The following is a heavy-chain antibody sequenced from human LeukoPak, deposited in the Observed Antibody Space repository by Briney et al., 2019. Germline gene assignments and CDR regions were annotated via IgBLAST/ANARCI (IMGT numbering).Heavy chain of an antibody. D-gene: IGHD4-17*01. V-gene: IGHV3-66*01. Sequence: GGSLRLSCAASGFTVSSNYMSWVRQAPGKGLEWVSVIYSGGSTYYADSVKGRFTISRDNSKNTLYLQMNSLRAEDTAVYYCARDRHGDYGDYYGMDVWGQGTTVTVSS. CDR2: IYSGGST. CDR1: GFTVSSNY. CDR3: ARDRHGDYGDYYGMDV. J-gene: IGHJ6*02.